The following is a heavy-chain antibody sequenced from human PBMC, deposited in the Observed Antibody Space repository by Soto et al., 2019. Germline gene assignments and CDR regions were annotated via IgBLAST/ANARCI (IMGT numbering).Heavy chain of an antibody. V-gene: IGHV3-64D*08. CDR1: GFTFSSYA. Sequence: GGSLRLSCSASGFTFSSYAMHWVRQAPGKGLEYVSAISSNGGSTYYADSVKGRFTISRDNSKNTLYLQMSSLRAEDTAVYYGVKDDSPTYYYDSSGYSRSGYYFDFWGQGTLVTVSS. D-gene: IGHD3-22*01. CDR2: ISSNGGST. CDR3: VKDDSPTYYYDSSGYSRSGYYFDF. J-gene: IGHJ4*02.